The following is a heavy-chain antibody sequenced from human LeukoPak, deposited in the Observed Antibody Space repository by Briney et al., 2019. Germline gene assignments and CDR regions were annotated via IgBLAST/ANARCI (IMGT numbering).Heavy chain of an antibody. CDR1: GGSFSGYY. D-gene: IGHD2-2*02. J-gene: IGHJ4*02. Sequence: SETLSLTCAVYGGSFSGYYWSWIRQPPGKGLEWIGEINHSGSTNYNPSLKSRVTISVDTSKNQFSLKLSSVTAADTAVYYCARVRAVPAAIKYWGQGTLVAVSS. CDR3: ARVRAVPAAIKY. CDR2: INHSGST. V-gene: IGHV4-34*01.